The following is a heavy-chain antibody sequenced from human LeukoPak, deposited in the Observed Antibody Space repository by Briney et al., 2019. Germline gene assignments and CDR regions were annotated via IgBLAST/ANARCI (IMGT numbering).Heavy chain of an antibody. Sequence: TGGSLRLSCAASGFTFNSYGMHWVRQAPGKGLEWVAFIQYDGSNKYYADSVKGRFTISRGNSKNTLYLQMNSLRAEDTAVYYCAKVWSPIAAAGLLFDSWGQGTLVTVSS. J-gene: IGHJ4*02. D-gene: IGHD6-13*01. CDR2: IQYDGSNK. CDR3: AKVWSPIAAAGLLFDS. V-gene: IGHV3-30*02. CDR1: GFTFNSYG.